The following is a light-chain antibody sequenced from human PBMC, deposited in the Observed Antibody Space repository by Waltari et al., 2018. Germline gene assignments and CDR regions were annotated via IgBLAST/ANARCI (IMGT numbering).Light chain of an antibody. CDR1: DIENRR. Sequence: SYVLTQPPSVSVAPGQTARMACGGDDIENRRVHWYQQKRCQAPLMVIYESRDRPSRIPETCPASNSGTTATLTVSAVQAGDDADHFCQVGNSSNGQSNQVFGGEIRLTV. J-gene: IGLJ3*02. V-gene: IGLV3-21*02. CDR3: QVGNSSNGQSNQV. CDR2: ESR.